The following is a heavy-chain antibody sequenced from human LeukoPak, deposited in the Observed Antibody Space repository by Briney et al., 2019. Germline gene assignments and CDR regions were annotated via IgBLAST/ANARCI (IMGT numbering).Heavy chain of an antibody. V-gene: IGHV3-23*01. CDR2: ISGSGGTA. CDR3: AKDPTPMVRGVIDY. J-gene: IGHJ4*02. CDR1: GFTFSNYA. D-gene: IGHD3-10*01. Sequence: GGSLRLSCAASGFTFSNYAMSWVRQAPGKGLEWVSGISGSGGTAYYADYVKGRFTISRDNSKNTLYMQMNSLRAEDTAVYYCAKDPTPMVRGVIDYWGQGTLVTVSS.